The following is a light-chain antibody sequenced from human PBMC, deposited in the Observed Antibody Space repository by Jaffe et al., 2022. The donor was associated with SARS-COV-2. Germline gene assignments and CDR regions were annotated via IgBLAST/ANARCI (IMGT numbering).Light chain of an antibody. CDR1: SLRTYS. CDR3: SSRDSSGNHVV. J-gene: IGLJ2*01. CDR2: GQN. V-gene: IGLV3-19*01. Sequence: SSELTQDPAVSVALGQTLRITCLGDSLRTYSASWYQQKPGQAPVLVTFGQNNRPSGIPDRFSGSTLGNTASLTITGAQAEDEADYFCSSRDSSGNHVVFGGGTKLTVL.